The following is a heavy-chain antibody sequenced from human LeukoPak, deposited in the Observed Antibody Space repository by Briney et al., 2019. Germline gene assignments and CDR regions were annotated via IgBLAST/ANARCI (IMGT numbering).Heavy chain of an antibody. CDR3: ARAPPVYDSSGYYLYYFDY. Sequence: GGSLRLSCAASGFTFSSYGMHWVRQAPGKGLEWVAFIRYDGSNKYYADSVKGRFTISRDNAKNSLYLQMNSLRAEDTAVYYCARAPPVYDSSGYYLYYFDYWGQGTLVTVSS. V-gene: IGHV3-30*02. J-gene: IGHJ4*02. D-gene: IGHD3-22*01. CDR1: GFTFSSYG. CDR2: IRYDGSNK.